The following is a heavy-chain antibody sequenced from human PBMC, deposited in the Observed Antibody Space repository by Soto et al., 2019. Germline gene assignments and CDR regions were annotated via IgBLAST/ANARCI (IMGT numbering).Heavy chain of an antibody. CDR1: GYTFTGYY. CDR2: INPNSGGT. Sequence: ASVKVSCKASGYTFTGYYMHWVRQAPGQGLEWMGWINPNSGGTNYAQKFQGWVTMTRDTSISTAYMELSRLRSDDTAVYYCARENTAMLGIAFDIWGQGTMVTVPS. D-gene: IGHD5-18*01. J-gene: IGHJ3*02. CDR3: ARENTAMLGIAFDI. V-gene: IGHV1-2*04.